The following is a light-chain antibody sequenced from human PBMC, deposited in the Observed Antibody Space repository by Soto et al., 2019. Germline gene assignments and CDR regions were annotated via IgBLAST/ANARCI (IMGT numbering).Light chain of an antibody. CDR1: QSITRS. Sequence: DIQMTQSPSTLSASVGDRVTITCRASQSITRSLAWYQQKLGKAPKLLIYDAYSLQIGVPSRFSGSGSGTDFTLTITSLQPDDAAVYYCQQTRSFPLTFGGGTKVDI. V-gene: IGKV1-5*01. CDR3: QQTRSFPLT. CDR2: DAY. J-gene: IGKJ4*01.